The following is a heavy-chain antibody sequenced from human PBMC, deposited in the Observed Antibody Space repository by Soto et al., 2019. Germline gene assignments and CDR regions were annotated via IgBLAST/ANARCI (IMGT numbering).Heavy chain of an antibody. Sequence: PGGSLRLSCAASGFTFSSYGMHWVRQAPGKGLEWVAVIWYDGSNKYYADSVKGRFTISRDNSKNTLYLQMNSLRAEDTAVYYCARGYGYFAWYFDYWGQGTLVTVS. V-gene: IGHV3-33*01. D-gene: IGHD3-22*01. CDR2: IWYDGSNK. J-gene: IGHJ4*02. CDR1: GFTFSSYG. CDR3: ARGYGYFAWYFDY.